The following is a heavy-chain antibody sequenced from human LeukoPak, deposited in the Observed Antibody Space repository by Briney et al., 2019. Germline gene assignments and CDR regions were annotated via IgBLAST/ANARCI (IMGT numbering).Heavy chain of an antibody. CDR1: GFTFSSYG. D-gene: IGHD3-10*01. CDR2: ISGSGGST. Sequence: QAGGSLRLSCAASGFTFSSYGMSWVRQAPGKGLEWVSAISGSGGSTYYADSVKGRFTISRDNSKNTLYLQMNSLRAEDTAVYYCAKLTYYYGSCIDYWGQGTLVTVSS. V-gene: IGHV3-23*01. J-gene: IGHJ4*02. CDR3: AKLTYYYGSCIDY.